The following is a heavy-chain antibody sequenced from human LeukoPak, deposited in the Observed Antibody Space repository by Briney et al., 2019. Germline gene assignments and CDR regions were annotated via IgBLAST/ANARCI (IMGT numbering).Heavy chain of an antibody. CDR1: GFTFSSYW. V-gene: IGHV3-74*01. CDR3: ARDGYSSGWYLVSNRHPGEFDY. J-gene: IGHJ4*02. Sequence: GGSLRLSCAASGFTFSSYWMHWVRQAPGKGLVWVSRINSDGSSTSYAGSVKGRFTISRDNAKNTLYLQMNSLRAEDTAVYYCARDGYSSGWYLVSNRHPGEFDYWGQGTLVTVSS. CDR2: INSDGSST. D-gene: IGHD6-19*01.